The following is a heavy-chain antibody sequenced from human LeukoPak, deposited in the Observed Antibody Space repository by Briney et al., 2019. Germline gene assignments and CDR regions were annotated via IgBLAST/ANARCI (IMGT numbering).Heavy chain of an antibody. CDR1: GGSISSYY. V-gene: IGHV4-4*07. D-gene: IGHD3-22*01. Sequence: PSETLSLTCTVSGGSISSYYWSWIRQPAGKGLESIGRIYTSGSTNYNPSLKSRVTMSVDTSKNQFSLKLGSVTAAGTAVYYCARYTANTAGYSFDFWGQGALVTVSS. CDR3: ARYTANTAGYSFDF. J-gene: IGHJ4*02. CDR2: IYTSGST.